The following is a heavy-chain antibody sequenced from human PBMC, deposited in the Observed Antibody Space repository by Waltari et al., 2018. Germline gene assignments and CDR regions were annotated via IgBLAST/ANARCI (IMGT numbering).Heavy chain of an antibody. V-gene: IGHV3-48*03. D-gene: IGHD6-19*01. J-gene: IGHJ4*02. CDR2: IISSGSTI. CDR3: ARVPRGSSGWPFDY. Sequence: EVQLVESGGGLVQPGGSLRLSCAASGFTFSSYEMNWVRQAPGKGLEWVSYIISSGSTIYYADSVKGRFTISIDNAMNSLYLQMNSLRDEDTAVYYCARVPRGSSGWPFDYWGQGTLVTVSS. CDR1: GFTFSSYE.